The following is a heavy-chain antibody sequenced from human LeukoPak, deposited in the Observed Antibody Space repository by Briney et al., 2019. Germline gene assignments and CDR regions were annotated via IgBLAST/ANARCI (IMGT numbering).Heavy chain of an antibody. D-gene: IGHD6-13*01. V-gene: IGHV3-7*03. CDR3: ARDSSSWYWDAFYI. Sequence: GGSLRLSCAASGFTFSSYWMSWVRQAPGKGLEWVANIKQDGSEKYYVDSVKGRFTISRDNAKNSLYLQMNSLRAEDTAVYYCARDSSSWYWDAFYIWGQGTMVTVSS. CDR2: IKQDGSEK. CDR1: GFTFSSYW. J-gene: IGHJ3*02.